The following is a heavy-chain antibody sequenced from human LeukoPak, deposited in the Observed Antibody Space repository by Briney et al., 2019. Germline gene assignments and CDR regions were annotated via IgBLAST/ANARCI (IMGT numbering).Heavy chain of an antibody. CDR3: ARFNCSSTSCYGDYYYYGMDV. V-gene: IGHV4-34*01. CDR2: INHSGST. CDR1: GGSFSGYY. D-gene: IGHD2-2*01. Sequence: SETLSLTCAVYGGSFSGYYWSWIRQPPGKGLEWIGEINHSGSTNYNPSLKSRVTISVDTSKNQFSLKLSSVTAADTAVYYCARFNCSSTSCYGDYYYYGMDVWGKGTTVTVSS. J-gene: IGHJ6*04.